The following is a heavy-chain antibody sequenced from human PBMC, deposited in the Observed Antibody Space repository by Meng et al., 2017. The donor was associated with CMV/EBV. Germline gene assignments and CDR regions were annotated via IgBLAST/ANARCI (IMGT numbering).Heavy chain of an antibody. CDR2: IIPIFGTA. CDR1: GGTFSSYA. CDR3: ARGNDYSLNGWFGY. Sequence: SVKVSCKASGGTFSSYAISWVRQAPGQGLEWMGGIIPIFGTAHYAQKFQGRVTITTDESTSTAYMELSSLRSEDTAVYYCARGNDYSLNGWFGYWGQGTLVTVSS. J-gene: IGHJ5*01. D-gene: IGHD4-11*01. V-gene: IGHV1-69*05.